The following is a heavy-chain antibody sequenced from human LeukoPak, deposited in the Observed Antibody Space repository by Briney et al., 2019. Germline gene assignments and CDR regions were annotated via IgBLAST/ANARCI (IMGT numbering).Heavy chain of an antibody. J-gene: IGHJ3*02. V-gene: IGHV1-2*02. CDR3: ARTKTDHDAFDI. Sequence: ASVKVSCKASGYTFTGYYMHWVRQAPGQGLEWMGWINPNSGGTNYAQKFQGRVTMTRYTSISTAYMELSSLRSEDTAVYYCARTKTDHDAFDIWGQGTMVTVSS. D-gene: IGHD2-8*01. CDR2: INPNSGGT. CDR1: GYTFTGYY.